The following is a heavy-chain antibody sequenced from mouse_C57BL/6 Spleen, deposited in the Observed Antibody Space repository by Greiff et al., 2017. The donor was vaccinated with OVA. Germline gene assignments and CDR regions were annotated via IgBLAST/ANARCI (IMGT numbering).Heavy chain of an antibody. V-gene: IGHV5-17*01. D-gene: IGHD4-1*01. CDR1: GFTFSDYG. CDR2: ISSGSSTL. Sequence: EVKLMESGGGLVKPGGSLKLSCAASGFTFSDYGMHWVRQAPEKGLEWVAYISSGSSTLYYADTVKGRFTISRDNAKNTLFLQMTNLRAEDTAMYYCAREMAGTFAYWGQGTLVTVSA. J-gene: IGHJ3*01. CDR3: AREMAGTFAY.